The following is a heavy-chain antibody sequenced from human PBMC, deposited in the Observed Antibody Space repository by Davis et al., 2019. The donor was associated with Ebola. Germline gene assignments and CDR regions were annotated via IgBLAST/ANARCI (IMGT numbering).Heavy chain of an antibody. J-gene: IGHJ4*02. D-gene: IGHD4-23*01. V-gene: IGHV3-7*01. CDR2: IKQDGSEK. CDR1: GFTFSSYW. Sequence: GESLKISCAASGFTFSSYWMSWVRQAPGKGLEWVANIKQDGSEKYYVDSVKGRFTTSRDNDKNSLSLQMNGLRAEDTAVFYCARGPATGNSFTYWGQGTLVTVFS. CDR3: ARGPATGNSFTY.